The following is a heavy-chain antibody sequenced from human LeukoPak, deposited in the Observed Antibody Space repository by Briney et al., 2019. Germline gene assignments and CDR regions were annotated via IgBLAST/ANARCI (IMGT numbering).Heavy chain of an antibody. CDR3: ARDSYRYYDSSGYFDY. CDR2: ISSSSSTI. J-gene: IGHJ4*02. D-gene: IGHD3-22*01. Sequence: GGSLRLSCAASGFTFSSYSMNWVRQAPGKGLEWVSYISSSSSTIYYADSVKGRFTISRDNAKNSLYLQMNSLRAEDTAVYYCARDSYRYYDSSGYFDYWGQGTLVTVSS. V-gene: IGHV3-48*01. CDR1: GFTFSSYS.